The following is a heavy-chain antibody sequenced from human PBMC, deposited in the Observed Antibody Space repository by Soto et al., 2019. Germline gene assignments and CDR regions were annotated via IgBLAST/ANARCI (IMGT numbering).Heavy chain of an antibody. CDR1: GLILGNYD. Sequence: PVGPRRPSCADAGLILGNYDVHLVRPSPGKGLQWISFISRGSSTVYYAESVRGRFTVSRDNAKNSLFLQMHSLRDEDTAVYFCTRHIPALGLIDYWGQGNRV. CDR3: TRHIPALGLIDY. J-gene: IGHJ4*02. CDR2: ISRGSSTV. D-gene: IGHD2-2*02. V-gene: IGHV3-48*02.